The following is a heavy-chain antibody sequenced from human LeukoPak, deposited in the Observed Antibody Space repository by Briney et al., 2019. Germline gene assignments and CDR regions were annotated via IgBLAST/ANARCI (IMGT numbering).Heavy chain of an antibody. V-gene: IGHV3-23*01. CDR3: AKRGREYYDSSGYLDY. D-gene: IGHD3-22*01. CDR1: GFTFSSYA. Sequence: GASLRLSCAASGFTFSSYAMSWVRQAPGKGLEWVSAISGSGGSTYYADSVKGRFTISRDNFKNTLYLQMNSLRAEDTAVYYCAKRGREYYDSSGYLDYWGQGTLVTVSS. J-gene: IGHJ4*02. CDR2: ISGSGGST.